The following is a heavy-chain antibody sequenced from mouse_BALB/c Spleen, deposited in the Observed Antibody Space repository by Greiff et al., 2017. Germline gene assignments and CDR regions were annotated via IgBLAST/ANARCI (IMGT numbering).Heavy chain of an antibody. V-gene: IGHV3-2*02. J-gene: IGHJ2*01. CDR2: ISYSGST. CDR3: ARSRVPGNYCFDY. D-gene: IGHD2-1*01. CDR1: GYSITSDYA. Sequence: EVKLVESGPGLVKPSQSLSLTCTVTGYSITSDYAWNWIRQFPGNKLEWMGYISYSGSTSYNPSLKSRISITRDTSKNQFFLQLNSVTTEDTATYYCARSRVPGNYCFDYWGQGTTLTVSS.